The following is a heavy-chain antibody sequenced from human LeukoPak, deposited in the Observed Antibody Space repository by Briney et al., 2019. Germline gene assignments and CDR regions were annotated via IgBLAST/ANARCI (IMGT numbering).Heavy chain of an antibody. J-gene: IGHJ4*02. V-gene: IGHV3-21*01. CDR3: ARGEGAVAGTPGN. Sequence: GGSLRLSCAASGFTFSSYSMNWVRQAPGKGLEWVSSISSSSSYIYYADSVKGRFTISRDNAENSLYLQMNSLRAEDTAAYYCARGEGAVAGTPGNWGQGTLVTVSS. CDR1: GFTFSSYS. D-gene: IGHD6-19*01. CDR2: ISSSSSYI.